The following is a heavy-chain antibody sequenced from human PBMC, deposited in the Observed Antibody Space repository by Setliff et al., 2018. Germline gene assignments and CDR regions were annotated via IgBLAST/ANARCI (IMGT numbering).Heavy chain of an antibody. Sequence: SETLSLTCAVSGYSISSAYYWSWIRQHPGQGLEWIGYISYSATTSYNPSLKSRISISMHTSRDQLSLQLTAVTAADTAMYYCVRATEKFGLYSSSSNPFDIWGQGTMVTVSS. V-gene: IGHV4-31*11. J-gene: IGHJ3*02. CDR2: ISYSATT. CDR3: VRATEKFGLYSSSSNPFDI. CDR1: GYSISSAYY. D-gene: IGHD6-6*01.